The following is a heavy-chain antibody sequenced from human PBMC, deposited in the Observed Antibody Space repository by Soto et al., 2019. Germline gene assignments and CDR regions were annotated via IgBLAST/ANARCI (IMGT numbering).Heavy chain of an antibody. J-gene: IGHJ4*02. Sequence: GGSLRLSCAASGFTFSSYGMHWVRQAPGKGLEWVALIWYDGSNKYYADSVKGRFTISRDNSKNTLYLQMNSLRAEDTAVYYWARTGNCSSTSCYEGPWYFDYWGQGTVVTVSS. D-gene: IGHD2-2*01. CDR3: ARTGNCSSTSCYEGPWYFDY. CDR1: GFTFSSYG. CDR2: IWYDGSNK. V-gene: IGHV3-33*01.